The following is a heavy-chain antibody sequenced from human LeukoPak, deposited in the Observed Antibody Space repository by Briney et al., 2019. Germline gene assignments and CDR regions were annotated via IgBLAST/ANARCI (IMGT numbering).Heavy chain of an antibody. CDR2: INHSGST. D-gene: IGHD6-19*01. Sequence: PSETLSLTCAVYGGSFSGYYWSWNRQPPGKGLEWIGEINHSGSTNYNPSLKSRVTISVDTSKNQFSLKLSSVTAADTAVYYCARGGIAVAGTSRYYFDYWGQGTLVTVSS. V-gene: IGHV4-34*01. CDR3: ARGGIAVAGTSRYYFDY. CDR1: GGSFSGYY. J-gene: IGHJ4*02.